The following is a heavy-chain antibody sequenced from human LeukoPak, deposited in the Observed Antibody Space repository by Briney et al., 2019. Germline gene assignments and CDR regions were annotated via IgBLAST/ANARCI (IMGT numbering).Heavy chain of an antibody. D-gene: IGHD6-19*01. CDR2: IKYDGSDK. Sequence: PGGSLRRSCAASGLTFSKYWMTWVRQAPGKGLEWVANIKYDGSDKSYVDSVKGRFTVYRDNAKNSLYLQMNNLRVEDTAVYHCVGLYSGGPPFDLWGQGTLVTVSS. J-gene: IGHJ4*02. V-gene: IGHV3-7*01. CDR3: VGLYSGGPPFDL. CDR1: GLTFSKYW.